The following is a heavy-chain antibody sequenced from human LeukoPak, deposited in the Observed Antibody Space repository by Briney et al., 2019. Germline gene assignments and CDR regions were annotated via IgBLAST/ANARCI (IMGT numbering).Heavy chain of an antibody. V-gene: IGHV3-9*03. D-gene: IGHD3-16*01. CDR2: ISWDSDSI. J-gene: IGHJ6*03. Sequence: PGGSLRLSCAASGFIFDDYAMHWVRQAPGKGLEWVSGISWDSDSIDYEDSVKGRLTISRNNAKNSLYLQMNSLRAEDMALYYCAKGGGGRLIYYYYMDVWGKGTTVTVSS. CDR1: GFIFDDYA. CDR3: AKGGGGRLIYYYYMDV.